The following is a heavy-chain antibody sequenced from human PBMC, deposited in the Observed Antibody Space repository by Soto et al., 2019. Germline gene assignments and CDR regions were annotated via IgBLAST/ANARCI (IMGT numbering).Heavy chain of an antibody. CDR3: ARDSKRYSSSSGYFDY. D-gene: IGHD6-6*01. Sequence: QVQLQESGPGLVKPSQTLSLTCTVSGGSISSGGYYWSWIRQHPGKGLEWIGYIYYSGSTYYNPSLRSRVTISVDTSKNQFSLKLSSVTAADTAVYYCARDSKRYSSSSGYFDYWGQGTLVTVSS. CDR2: IYYSGST. V-gene: IGHV4-31*03. J-gene: IGHJ4*02. CDR1: GGSISSGGYY.